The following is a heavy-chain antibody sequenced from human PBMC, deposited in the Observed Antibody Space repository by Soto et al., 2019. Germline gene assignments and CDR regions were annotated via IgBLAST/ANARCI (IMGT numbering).Heavy chain of an antibody. V-gene: IGHV3-74*01. CDR1: GFPFSSYG. D-gene: IGHD3-9*01. Sequence: EVQLVESGGDLVQRGGSLRLSFAASGFPFSSYGRHWVAHTPGKGRDWVARISGDGVTTYYADSVTGRFTVSRDNAKNTLSLQISGLRAEDTAVYYCAREYYGLLTGYYTDYWGQGTLVSVSS. CDR3: AREYYGLLTGYYTDY. J-gene: IGHJ4*02. CDR2: ISGDGVTT.